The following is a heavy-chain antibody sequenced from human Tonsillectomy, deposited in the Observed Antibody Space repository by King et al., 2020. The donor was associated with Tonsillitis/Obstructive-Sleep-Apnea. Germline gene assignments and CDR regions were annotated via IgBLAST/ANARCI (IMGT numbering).Heavy chain of an antibody. V-gene: IGHV1-2*02. D-gene: IGHD2-2*01. CDR1: GYTFTGYY. CDR2: INPNSGGT. Sequence: VQLVESGAEVKKPGASVKVSCKASGYTFTGYYMHWVRQAPGQGLEWMGWINPNSGGTNYAQKFQGRVTMTRDTSISTAYMELRRLRSDDTAAYYCARDGGVYCSSTSCYSLNWFDSLGQGTLVTVSS. J-gene: IGHJ5*01. CDR3: ARDGGVYCSSTSCYSLNWFDS.